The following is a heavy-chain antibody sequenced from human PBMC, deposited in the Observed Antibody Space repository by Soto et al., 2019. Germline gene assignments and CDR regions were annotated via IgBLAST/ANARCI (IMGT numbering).Heavy chain of an antibody. D-gene: IGHD6-19*01. Sequence: GASVKVCCKTSGGTFSTYASYWVRQAPGQGLEWMGAIIPLFGTADYAQKFQGRVTITADESTSTASMELSSLRSEDTAVYYCARPKGSYSSGYYYFDYWGQGTLVTVSS. J-gene: IGHJ4*02. CDR2: IIPLFGTA. CDR1: GGTFSTYA. V-gene: IGHV1-69*13. CDR3: ARPKGSYSSGYYYFDY.